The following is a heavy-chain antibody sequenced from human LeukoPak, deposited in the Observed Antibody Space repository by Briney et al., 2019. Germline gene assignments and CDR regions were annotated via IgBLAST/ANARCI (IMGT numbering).Heavy chain of an antibody. V-gene: IGHV3-23*01. Sequence: PGGSLRLSCAASGFIFTNYAMNWVRQAPGKGLEWVSAIRGSGDSSYYADSVKGRFTISRDNSKNTLYLQMNSLRVEDTALYYCAKTGNSGTYSEAFHIWGQGTMVTVSS. D-gene: IGHD1-26*01. CDR3: AKTGNSGTYSEAFHI. CDR1: GFIFTNYA. CDR2: IRGSGDSS. J-gene: IGHJ3*02.